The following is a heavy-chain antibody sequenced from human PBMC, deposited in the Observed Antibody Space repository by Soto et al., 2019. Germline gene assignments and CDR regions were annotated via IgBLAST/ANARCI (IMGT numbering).Heavy chain of an antibody. V-gene: IGHV3-7*05. CDR2: IKRGGSEK. D-gene: IGHD6-13*01. J-gene: IGHJ5*02. CDR3: SSYLVAAAGTNWFDP. CDR1: GFTFSSYW. Sequence: EVQLVESGGGLVQPGGSLRLSCAASGFTFSSYWMSWVRQAPGKGLEWVASIKRGGSEKYYVDSVKGRFTISRDNAKNSLYLQMNSMRAEDADVYYCSSYLVAAAGTNWFDPWGQGTLVTVSS.